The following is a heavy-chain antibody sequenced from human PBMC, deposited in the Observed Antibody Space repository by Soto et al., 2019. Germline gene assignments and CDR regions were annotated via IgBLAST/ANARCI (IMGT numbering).Heavy chain of an antibody. CDR1: GFSFSDHY. Sequence: GGSLRLSCAGSGFSFSDHYMDWVRQAPGKGLEWVGRSRNKPKKYTTEYATSVKGRFTISRDDSKNSLYLQMNSLKNEDTAVYYCARISAATSNAFDIWGQGTMVTVS. D-gene: IGHD6-13*01. J-gene: IGHJ3*02. CDR3: ARISAATSNAFDI. V-gene: IGHV3-72*01. CDR2: SRNKPKKYTT.